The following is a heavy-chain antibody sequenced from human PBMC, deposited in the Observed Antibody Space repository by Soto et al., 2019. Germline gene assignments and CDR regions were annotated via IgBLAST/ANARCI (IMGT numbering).Heavy chain of an antibody. V-gene: IGHV3-21*01. CDR1: GFTFSSNS. Sequence: GGSLRLSCAASGFTFSSNSMIWARQAPGKGLEWVSYIDSTSMHIYYADSVKGRFTITRDNAKKSVYLQMTSLRAEDTAVYYCARLVGAYQHYIDYWGQGTLVTVSS. CDR2: IDSTSMHI. J-gene: IGHJ4*02. CDR3: ARLVGAYQHYIDY. D-gene: IGHD1-26*01.